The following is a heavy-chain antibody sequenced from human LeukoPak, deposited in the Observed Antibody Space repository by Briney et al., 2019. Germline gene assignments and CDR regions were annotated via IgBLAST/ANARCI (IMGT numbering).Heavy chain of an antibody. D-gene: IGHD6-13*01. Sequence: SETLSLTCTVSGGSISSYYWSWIRQPPGKGLEWIGYIYYSGSTNYNPSLKSRVTISVDTSKNQFSLKLSSVTAADTAVYYCARDRLSAAGTWWFDPWGQGTLVTVSS. CDR3: ARDRLSAAGTWWFDP. V-gene: IGHV4-59*01. J-gene: IGHJ5*02. CDR2: IYYSGST. CDR1: GGSISSYY.